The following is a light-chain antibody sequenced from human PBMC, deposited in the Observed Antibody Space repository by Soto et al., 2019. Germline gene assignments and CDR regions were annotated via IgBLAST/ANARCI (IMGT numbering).Light chain of an antibody. Sequence: QSALTQPASVSGSPGQSITISCTGTSSDVGGYNYVSWYQQHPGKAPKLIIYDVSNRPSGVSNRFSGSKSGSTASLTISGLQAEDEADYYCSSYTSSSPRVFGGGTKLTVL. CDR1: SSDVGGYNY. J-gene: IGLJ3*02. CDR3: SSYTSSSPRV. CDR2: DVS. V-gene: IGLV2-14*01.